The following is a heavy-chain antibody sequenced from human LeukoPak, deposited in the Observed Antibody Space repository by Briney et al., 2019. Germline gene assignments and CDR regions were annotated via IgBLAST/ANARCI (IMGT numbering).Heavy chain of an antibody. CDR1: GFTFRTHW. D-gene: IGHD5-24*01. J-gene: IGHJ4*02. CDR2: INSDGSST. Sequence: GGPLRLSCAASGFTFRTHWMNWVRQAPGKGLVRVSHINSDGSSTNYADSVKGRFTMSRDNAKNTLYLQMNSLRAEDTAVYYCASEFGYSENYWGQGTLVTVSS. V-gene: IGHV3-74*01. CDR3: ASEFGYSENY.